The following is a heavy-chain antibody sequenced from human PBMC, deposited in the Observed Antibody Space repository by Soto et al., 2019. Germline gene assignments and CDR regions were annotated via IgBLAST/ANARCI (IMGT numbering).Heavy chain of an antibody. Sequence: SETLSLTCAVYGGSFSGYYWSWIRQPPGKGLEWIREINHSGSTNYNPSLKSRVTISVDTSKNQFSLKLSSVTAVDTAVYYCARGPRSSYYYGSGSYYFYFDYWGQGTLVTVSS. CDR2: INHSGST. V-gene: IGHV4-34*01. J-gene: IGHJ4*02. D-gene: IGHD3-10*01. CDR3: ARGPRSSYYYGSGSYYFYFDY. CDR1: GGSFSGYY.